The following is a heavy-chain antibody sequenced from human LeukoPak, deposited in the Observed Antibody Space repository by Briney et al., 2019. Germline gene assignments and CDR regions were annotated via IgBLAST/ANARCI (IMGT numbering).Heavy chain of an antibody. Sequence: GGSLRLSCAASGFTFSSYAMYWVRQAPGKGLEWVTVISYDGSNKYYADSVKGRFTISRDNSKNTLYLQMNSLRAEDTAVYYCAREGSGWSYYYYSMDVWGKGTTVTVSS. CDR1: GFTFSSYA. V-gene: IGHV3-30-3*01. CDR3: AREGSGWSYYYYSMDV. J-gene: IGHJ6*03. D-gene: IGHD6-19*01. CDR2: ISYDGSNK.